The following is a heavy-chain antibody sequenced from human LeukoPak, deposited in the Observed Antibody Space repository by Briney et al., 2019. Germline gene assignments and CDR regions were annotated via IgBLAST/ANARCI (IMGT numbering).Heavy chain of an antibody. V-gene: IGHV4-38-2*02. CDR1: GYSISSGYY. J-gene: IGHJ5*02. CDR3: ARVEDSGYDYPGWFDP. CDR2: IDHTGST. Sequence: SETLSLTCNVSGYSISSGYYWGWIRQPPGKGLEWIANIDHTGSTFYNPSLKSRVTISVDTSNNHFSLTLSSVTAADTAVYYCARVEDSGYDYPGWFDPWGQGTLVTVSS. D-gene: IGHD5-12*01.